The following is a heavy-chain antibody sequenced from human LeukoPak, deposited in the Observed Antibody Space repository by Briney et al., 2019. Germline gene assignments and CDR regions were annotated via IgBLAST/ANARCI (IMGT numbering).Heavy chain of an antibody. V-gene: IGHV4-31*03. Sequence: PSETLSLTCSVSGDSVTSGNYYWSWIRQHPEKGPECIGHIHHSGTIYYNPSLLSRATISVDASKNQFFLRLSSVTAADTALYYCAGGNDDSKLHHWGQGTLVTVSS. CDR1: GDSVTSGNYY. D-gene: IGHD3-22*01. J-gene: IGHJ1*01. CDR3: AGGNDDSKLHH. CDR2: IHHSGTI.